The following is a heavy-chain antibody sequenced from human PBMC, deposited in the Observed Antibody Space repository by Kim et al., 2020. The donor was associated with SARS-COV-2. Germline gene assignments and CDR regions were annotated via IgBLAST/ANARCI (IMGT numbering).Heavy chain of an antibody. CDR3: ARLMGGSYSSNWFDP. Sequence: GESLKISCKGSGYSFTSYWISWVRQMPGKGLEWMGRIDPSDSYTNYSPSFQGHVTISADKSISTAYLQWSSLKASDTAMYYCARLMGGSYSSNWFDPWGQGTLVTVSS. CDR1: GYSFTSYW. J-gene: IGHJ5*02. D-gene: IGHD1-26*01. V-gene: IGHV5-10-1*01. CDR2: IDPSDSYT.